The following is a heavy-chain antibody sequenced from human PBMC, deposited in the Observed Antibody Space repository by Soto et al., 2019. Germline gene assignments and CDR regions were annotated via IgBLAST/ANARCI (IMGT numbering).Heavy chain of an antibody. J-gene: IGHJ6*02. D-gene: IGHD2-2*01. CDR1: RGCISSRSYT. Sequence: SETMPLRYNVSRGCISSRSYTGGWIRQPPGKGLEWIGSIYYSGITYYHPSLNSRVTVSVDTSKNQFSLKVTSVTAADTAVYYCARLHGYCISSSCHGHYAMDVWGQGTTVT. CDR3: ARLHGYCISSSCHGHYAMDV. V-gene: IGHV4-39*01. CDR2: IYYSGIT.